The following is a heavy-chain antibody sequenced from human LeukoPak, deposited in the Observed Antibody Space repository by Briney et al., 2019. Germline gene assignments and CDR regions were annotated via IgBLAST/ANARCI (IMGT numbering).Heavy chain of an antibody. Sequence: GGSLRLSCAGSGFSFSDAWFNWVRQTPEKGLEWVARIKRQTEGWAKDYAAPVKGRFTISRDDSKNTVYLQMSNLEIEDTAVYFCSRNADHDWWGQGTLVTVSS. CDR1: GFSFSDAW. CDR3: SRNADHDW. D-gene: IGHD1-14*01. V-gene: IGHV3-15*01. CDR2: IKRQTEGWAK. J-gene: IGHJ4*02.